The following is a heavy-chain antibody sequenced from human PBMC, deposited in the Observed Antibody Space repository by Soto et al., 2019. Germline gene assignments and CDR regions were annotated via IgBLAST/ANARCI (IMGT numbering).Heavy chain of an antibody. D-gene: IGHD1-20*01. J-gene: IGHJ4*02. V-gene: IGHV2-5*02. CDR3: AHRLVPTAEYNWHGGHFDY. CDR2: ISWDDDK. Sequence: QITLKESGPTLVKPTGTLTLTCTFSGFSLTTSGVGVAWIRQPPGKALEWLVLISWDDDKRYRPSLKNSLTIRKDTSNNQVDLTMTNLNPVDMATYYCAHRLVPTAEYNWHGGHFDYRGQGTLGTVSS. CDR1: GFSLTTSGVG.